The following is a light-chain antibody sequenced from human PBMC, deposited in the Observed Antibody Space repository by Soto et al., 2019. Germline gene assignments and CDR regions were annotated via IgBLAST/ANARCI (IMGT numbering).Light chain of an antibody. J-gene: IGLJ2*01. CDR1: SSDVGGYNY. CDR3: CSFAGSTRL. Sequence: QSALTQPRSVSGSPGQSVTISCTGTSSDVGGYNYVSWYQQHPGKAPKLVIYDVSNRPSGVPDRFSGSKSSNTASLTISGLQAEDEADYYCCSFAGSTRLFGGGTKLTVL. CDR2: DVS. V-gene: IGLV2-11*01.